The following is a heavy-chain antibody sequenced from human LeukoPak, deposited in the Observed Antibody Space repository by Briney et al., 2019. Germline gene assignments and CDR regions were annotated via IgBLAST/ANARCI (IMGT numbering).Heavy chain of an antibody. V-gene: IGHV3-23*01. Sequence: ETLSLTCTVSGGSISSYYWSWIRQPPGKGLEWVSAISGSGENTNYADSVKGRFTMSRDNSRNMLYLQMNSLRDEDTAKYYCAKTVSGSYSYQGGDYWGQGTLVTVSS. J-gene: IGHJ4*02. CDR2: ISGSGENT. D-gene: IGHD3-16*02. CDR1: GGSISSYY. CDR3: AKTVSGSYSYQGGDY.